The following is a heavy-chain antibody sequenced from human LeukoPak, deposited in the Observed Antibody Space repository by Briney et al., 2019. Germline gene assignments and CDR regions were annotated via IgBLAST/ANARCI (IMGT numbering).Heavy chain of an antibody. CDR3: ARFDADFVDAFDI. CDR1: GGSISSGGYY. J-gene: IGHJ3*02. CDR2: IYYSGST. Sequence: PSQTLSLTCTVSGGSISSGGYYWSWIRQHPGKGLEWIGYIYYSGSTYYNPSLKSRVTISVDTSKNQFSLKLSSVTAADTAVCYCARFDADFVDAFDIWGQGTMVTVSS. D-gene: IGHD3-3*01. V-gene: IGHV4-31*03.